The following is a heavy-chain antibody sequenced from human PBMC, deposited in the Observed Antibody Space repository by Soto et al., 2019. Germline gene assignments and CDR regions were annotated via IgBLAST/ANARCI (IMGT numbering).Heavy chain of an antibody. CDR3: ARARVGVTASFGLYYGMDV. Sequence: SETLSLTCTVSGGSISSYYWGWIRQPPGKGLEWIGSIYYSGGTYYNPSLKSRVTISVDTSKNQFSLKLSSVTAADTAVYYCARARVGVTASFGLYYGMDVWGQGTTVTVSS. CDR2: IYYSGGT. D-gene: IGHD2-21*02. J-gene: IGHJ6*02. V-gene: IGHV4-39*01. CDR1: GGSISSYY.